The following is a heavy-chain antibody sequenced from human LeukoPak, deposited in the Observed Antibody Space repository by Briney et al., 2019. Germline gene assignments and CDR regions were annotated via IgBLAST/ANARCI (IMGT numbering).Heavy chain of an antibody. CDR3: ARAPRGAPPFYYYYGMDV. J-gene: IGHJ6*02. CDR2: ISYDGSNK. CDR1: GFTFSSYA. D-gene: IGHD2-15*01. Sequence: GGSLRLSCAACGFTFSSYAMHWVRQAPGKGLEWVAVISYDGSNKYYADSVKGRFTISRDNSKNTLYLQMNSLRAEDTAVYYCARAPRGAPPFYYYYGMDVWGQGTTVTVSS. V-gene: IGHV3-30-3*01.